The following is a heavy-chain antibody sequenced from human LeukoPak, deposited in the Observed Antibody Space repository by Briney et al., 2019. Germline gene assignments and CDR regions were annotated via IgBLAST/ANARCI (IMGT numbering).Heavy chain of an antibody. CDR3: AREGERGGSGLDFDY. D-gene: IGHD3-16*01. CDR1: GFTFSFYE. CDR2: ISSSGSTI. J-gene: IGHJ4*02. V-gene: IGHV3-48*03. Sequence: TGGSLRLSCAASGFTFSFYEMNWVRQAPGKGLEWVSYISSSGSTIYYADSVKGRFTISRDNAKNSLYLQMNSLRGEDTAVYYCAREGERGGSGLDFDYWGQGTLVTVSS.